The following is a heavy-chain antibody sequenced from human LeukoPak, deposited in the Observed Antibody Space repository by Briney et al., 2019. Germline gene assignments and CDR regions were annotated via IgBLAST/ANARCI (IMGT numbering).Heavy chain of an antibody. Sequence: GGSLRLSCAASGFTFSSYWMSWVRQAPGEGLEWVANINQDGSEKNYVDSVKGRFTISRDNAKIALFLQMNNLRAEDTGVYHCARGGWFFDPWGQGTLVTVSS. V-gene: IGHV3-7*05. CDR3: ARGGWFFDP. D-gene: IGHD3-10*01. J-gene: IGHJ5*02. CDR1: GFTFSSYW. CDR2: INQDGSEK.